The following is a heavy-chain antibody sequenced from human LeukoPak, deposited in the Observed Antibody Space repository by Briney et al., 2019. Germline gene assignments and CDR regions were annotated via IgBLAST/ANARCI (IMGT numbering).Heavy chain of an antibody. CDR1: GGSISSYY. CDR3: ASLPSRYCSSTSCYPYYFDY. D-gene: IGHD2-2*01. J-gene: IGHJ4*02. V-gene: IGHV4-59*01. CDR2: IYYSGST. Sequence: PSETLSLTCTVSGGSISSYYWSWIRQPPGKGLEWIGYIYYSGSTNYNPSLKSRVTISVDTSKNQFSLKLGSVTAADTAVYYCASLPSRYCSSTSCYPYYFDYWGQGTLVTVSS.